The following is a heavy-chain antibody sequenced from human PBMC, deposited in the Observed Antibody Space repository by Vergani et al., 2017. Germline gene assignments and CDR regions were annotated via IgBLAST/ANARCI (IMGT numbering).Heavy chain of an antibody. CDR3: ATGALYRGTDYYYYYRDV. CDR1: GGTFSSYA. CDR2: IIPIFGTA. V-gene: IGHV1-69*01. Sequence: QVQLVQSGAEVKKPGSSVKVSCKASGGTFSSYAISWVRQAPGQGLEWMGGIIPIFGTANYAQKFQGRVTITADESTSTAYMELSSLRSEDTAVYYCATGALYRGTDYYYYYRDVWGKGTTVTVSS. J-gene: IGHJ6*03. D-gene: IGHD3-16*01.